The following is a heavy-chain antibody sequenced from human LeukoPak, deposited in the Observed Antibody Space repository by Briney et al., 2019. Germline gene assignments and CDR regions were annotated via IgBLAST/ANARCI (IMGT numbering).Heavy chain of an antibody. Sequence: ASVKVSCKASGYTFTGYYMHWVRQAPGQGLKWMGRINPKSGGTDYAQKFQGRVTMTRDTSVSTAYMELSRLRSDDTAVYYCATYTSSWFSWGQGTLVTVSS. V-gene: IGHV1-2*06. CDR3: ATYTSSWFS. J-gene: IGHJ4*02. D-gene: IGHD6-13*01. CDR1: GYTFTGYY. CDR2: INPKSGGT.